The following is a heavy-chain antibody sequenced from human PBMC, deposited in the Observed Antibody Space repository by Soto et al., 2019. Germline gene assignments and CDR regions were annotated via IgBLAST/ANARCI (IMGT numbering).Heavy chain of an antibody. CDR1: GFTFSSYA. J-gene: IGHJ4*02. Sequence: GGSLRLSCAASGFTFSSYAMSWVRQAPGKGLEWVSAISGSGGSTYYADSVKGRFTISRDNSKNTLYLQMNSLRAEDTAVYYCAKAHSNYYDSSGYYFRGCFDYWGQGTLVTVSS. CDR2: ISGSGGST. V-gene: IGHV3-23*01. D-gene: IGHD3-22*01. CDR3: AKAHSNYYDSSGYYFRGCFDY.